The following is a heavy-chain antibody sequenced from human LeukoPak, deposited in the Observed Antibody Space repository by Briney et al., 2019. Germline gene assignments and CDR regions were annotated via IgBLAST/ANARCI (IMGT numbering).Heavy chain of an antibody. CDR3: TTLTMIVGTHFDY. CDR1: GFTFSNAW. D-gene: IGHD3-22*01. V-gene: IGHV3-15*01. J-gene: IGHJ4*02. Sequence: GGSLRLSCAASGFTFSNAWMSWVRQAPGKGLEWVGRIKSKTGGVTTDYAAPVKGRFSISRDDSKNTLFLQMNSLKIEDTALYYCTTLTMIVGTHFDYWGQGTLVTVSS. CDR2: IKSKTGGVTT.